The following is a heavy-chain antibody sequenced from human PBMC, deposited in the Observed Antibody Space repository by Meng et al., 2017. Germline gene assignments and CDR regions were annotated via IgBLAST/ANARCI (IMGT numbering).Heavy chain of an antibody. CDR1: GGSFSGYY. D-gene: IGHD2/OR15-2a*01. V-gene: IGHV4-34*01. Sequence: QGQLQEGGAGLLKPSATLSLTCAVYGGSFSGYYWSWIRQPPGKGLEWIGEINHSGSTNYNPSLKSRVTISVDTSKNQFSLKLSSVTAADTAVYYCARVGSFLRDYWGQGTLVTVSS. CDR3: ARVGSFLRDY. CDR2: INHSGST. J-gene: IGHJ4*02.